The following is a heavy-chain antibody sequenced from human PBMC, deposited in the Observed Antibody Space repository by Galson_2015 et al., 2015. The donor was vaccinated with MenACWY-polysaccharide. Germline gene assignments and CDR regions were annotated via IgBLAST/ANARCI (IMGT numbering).Heavy chain of an antibody. J-gene: IGHJ6*02. Sequence: SLRLSCAASGFTFDDYAMHWVRQAPGKGLEWVSGISWNSGSIGYADSVKGRFTISRDNAKNSLYLQMNSLRAEDTALYYCAKAVTSSSWDRMIPIYYYYGMDVWGQGTTVTVSS. CDR3: AKAVTSSSWDRMIPIYYYYGMDV. V-gene: IGHV3-9*01. CDR2: ISWNSGSI. D-gene: IGHD6-13*01. CDR1: GFTFDDYA.